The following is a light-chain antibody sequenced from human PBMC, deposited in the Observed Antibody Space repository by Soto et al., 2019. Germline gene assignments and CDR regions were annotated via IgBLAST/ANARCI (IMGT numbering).Light chain of an antibody. CDR1: NSDVNY. V-gene: IGLV2-14*01. Sequence: QPVLTQPASVSGAPGQSFTISCTGTNSDVNYVSWHQQHPGKAPKLMIYEVINRSSGVSTRFSGSKSGNTASLTISGLQAEDEADYYCSSSTSSNTFVFGTGTQLTVL. CDR3: SSSTSSNTFV. CDR2: EVI. J-gene: IGLJ7*01.